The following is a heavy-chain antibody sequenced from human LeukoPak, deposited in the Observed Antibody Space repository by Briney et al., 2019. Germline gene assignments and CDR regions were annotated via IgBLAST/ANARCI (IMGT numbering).Heavy chain of an antibody. V-gene: IGHV3-53*01. CDR1: GFTFSSNY. J-gene: IGHJ4*02. CDR3: ARDRVGATTNFDY. D-gene: IGHD1-26*01. CDR2: IYSGGNT. Sequence: PGGSLRLSCAASGFTFSSNYMSWVRQAPGKGLDWVSVIYSGGNTYYAGSVKGRFTISRDNSKNTLYLQMNSLRAEDTAVYYCARDRVGATTNFDYWGQGTLVTVSS.